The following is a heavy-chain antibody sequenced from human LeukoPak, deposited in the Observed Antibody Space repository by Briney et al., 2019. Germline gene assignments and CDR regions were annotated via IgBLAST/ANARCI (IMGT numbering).Heavy chain of an antibody. V-gene: IGHV4-39*01. D-gene: IGHD3-3*01. CDR1: GGSISTSAYY. J-gene: IGHJ4*02. CDR2: IYYSGNT. CDR3: ARGVSYYDFWSGYLSKLYFNY. Sequence: SETLSLTCIVSGGSISTSAYYWGWIRQPPGEGLQWIGSIYYSGNTYYNSSLKSRVTISVDTSTSQFSLRLSSVTAADTAVYYCARGVSYYDFWSGYLSKLYFNYWGQGTLVTVSS.